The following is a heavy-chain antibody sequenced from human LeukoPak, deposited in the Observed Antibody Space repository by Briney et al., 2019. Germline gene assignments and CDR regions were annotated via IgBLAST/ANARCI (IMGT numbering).Heavy chain of an antibody. CDR1: GGSFSGYY. V-gene: IGHV4-34*01. Sequence: SETLSLTCAVYGGSFSGYYWSWIRQPPGKGLEWIGEINHSGSTNYNPSLKSRVTISVDTSKNQFSLKLTSVTAADMAVYFCARQFLVGSTFHAFDLWGQGTRVTVSS. CDR2: INHSGST. CDR3: ARQFLVGSTFHAFDL. J-gene: IGHJ3*01. D-gene: IGHD1-26*01.